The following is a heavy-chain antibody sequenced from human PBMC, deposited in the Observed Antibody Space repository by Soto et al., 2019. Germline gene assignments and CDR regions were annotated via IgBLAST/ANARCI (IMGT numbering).Heavy chain of an antibody. V-gene: IGHV4-59*08. Sequence: PSETLSLTCTVSGGSISSYYWSWIRQPPGKGLEWIGYIYYSGSTNYNPSLKSRVTMSVDASKNQFSLKLSSVTAADAGVYYCAVNLGYCSCVSFYPTPHIDTWCLGIVVTISS. D-gene: IGHD2-15*01. CDR2: IYYSGST. J-gene: IGHJ4*02. CDR3: AVNLGYCSCVSFYPTPHIDT. CDR1: GGSISSYY.